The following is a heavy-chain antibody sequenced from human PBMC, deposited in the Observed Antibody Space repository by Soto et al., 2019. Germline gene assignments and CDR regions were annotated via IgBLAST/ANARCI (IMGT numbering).Heavy chain of an antibody. Sequence: QVQLVQSGAEVKKPGASVKISCKSSGYTFTSYGISWVRQAPGQGLEWMGWISAYNGNTNYAQKLQGRVTMTTDKSTSTAYMELRSLRSEDTAVYYCARDAYYYDSSASFDIWGQGTMVTVS. V-gene: IGHV1-18*04. CDR3: ARDAYYYDSSASFDI. CDR2: ISAYNGNT. D-gene: IGHD3-22*01. J-gene: IGHJ3*02. CDR1: GYTFTSYG.